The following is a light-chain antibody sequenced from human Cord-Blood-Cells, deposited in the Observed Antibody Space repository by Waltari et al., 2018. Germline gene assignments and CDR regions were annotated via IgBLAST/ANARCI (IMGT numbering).Light chain of an antibody. CDR3: QQYYSTPIT. V-gene: IGKV4-1*01. CDR1: QSVLYSSNNKNY. CDR2: WAS. Sequence: DIVMTQSPDSLAVSLGERATTTCKSSQSVLYSSNNKNYLAWYQQKPGQPPKLLIYWASTRESGVPDRFSGSGSGTDFTLTISSLQAEDVAVYYCQQYYSTPITFGQGTRLEIK. J-gene: IGKJ5*01.